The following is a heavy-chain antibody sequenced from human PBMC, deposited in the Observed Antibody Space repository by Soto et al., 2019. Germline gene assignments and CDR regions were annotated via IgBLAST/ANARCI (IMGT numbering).Heavy chain of an antibody. CDR2: ISSSSSVI. CDR1: GFILSDCA. J-gene: IGHJ6*03. V-gene: IGHV3-48*01. CDR3: ARDLSWGSNWYYYMDV. Sequence: EVQLVESGGGLVQPGGSLRLSCATSGFILSDCAMNWVRQAPGKGLEWVSYISSSSSVIDYADSVKGRFTVSRDNARSSLYLQMNSQRAEDTAVYYCARDLSWGSNWYYYMDVWGKGTTVTVSS. D-gene: IGHD7-27*01.